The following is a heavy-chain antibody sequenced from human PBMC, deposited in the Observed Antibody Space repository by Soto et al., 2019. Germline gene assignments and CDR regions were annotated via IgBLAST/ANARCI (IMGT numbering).Heavy chain of an antibody. V-gene: IGHV3-30*18. CDR3: AKDVTGTTPY. CDR2: ISYDGRKK. Sequence: GGSLRLSCAASGVTFSSYSMHWVRQAPGKGLEWVAVISYDGRKKYYAESVKGRFTISRDNSKNTLYVQMNSLRAEDTAVYYCAKDVTGTTPYWGEGTLVTVSS. J-gene: IGHJ4*02. CDR1: GVTFSSYS. D-gene: IGHD1-20*01.